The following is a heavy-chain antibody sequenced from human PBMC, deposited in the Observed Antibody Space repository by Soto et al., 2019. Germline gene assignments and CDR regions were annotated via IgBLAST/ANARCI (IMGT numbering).Heavy chain of an antibody. D-gene: IGHD1-7*01. J-gene: IGHJ3*02. CDR2: IYYSGDT. V-gene: IGHV4-59*01. Sequence: QVQLQESGPGLVKPSETLSLTCSVSGDSLNSYYWSWIRQSPGKGLEWLGYIYYSGDTKYNPSLQSRISTPGDTTENQCSLRLSSVTAADTAVNFCARGRNKRWKNYAFYIWGQGTMVTVSS. CDR3: ARGRNKRWKNYAFYI. CDR1: GDSLNSYY.